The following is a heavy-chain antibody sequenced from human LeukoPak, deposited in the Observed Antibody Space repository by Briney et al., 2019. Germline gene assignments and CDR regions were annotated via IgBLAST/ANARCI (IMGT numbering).Heavy chain of an antibody. J-gene: IGHJ3*02. CDR1: GFTFSDYY. Sequence: PGGSLRLSCAASGFTFSDYYMSWIRQAPGKGLERVSYISGSGSTIYYADSVKGRFTISRDNAKNSLYLQMNSLRAEDTAVYYCAREYRYSGSPVGAFDIWGQGTMVTVSS. V-gene: IGHV3-11*01. CDR2: ISGSGSTI. CDR3: AREYRYSGSPVGAFDI. D-gene: IGHD1-26*01.